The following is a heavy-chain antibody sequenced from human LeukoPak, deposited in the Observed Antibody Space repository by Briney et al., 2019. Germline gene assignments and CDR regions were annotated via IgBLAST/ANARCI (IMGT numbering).Heavy chain of an antibody. CDR3: ARLGAGPTYYDFWSGYSSFYFDY. Sequence: SETLSLTCAVYGGSFSDYYWSWIRRPPGKGLEWIGGISSSGNTYYNPSLKSRITISVDTSKNHFSLKLSSVTAADTAVYYCARLGAGPTYYDFWSGYSSFYFDYWGQGTLVTVSS. CDR1: GGSFSDYY. J-gene: IGHJ4*02. CDR2: ISSSGNT. D-gene: IGHD3-3*01. V-gene: IGHV4-34*01.